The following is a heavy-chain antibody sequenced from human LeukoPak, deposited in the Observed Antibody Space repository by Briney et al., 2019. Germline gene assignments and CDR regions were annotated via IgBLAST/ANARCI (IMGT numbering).Heavy chain of an antibody. J-gene: IGHJ4*02. CDR1: GFTFSNYW. CDR3: ARVSSLFDY. CDR2: IKSDGIDT. V-gene: IGHV3-74*01. D-gene: IGHD6-13*01. Sequence: GGSLRLSCAASGFTFSNYWMHWVRQAPGKGLVWVSRIKSDGIDTIGADFVKGRFTTSRDNAKNTLYLQMNSLRAEDTAVYYRARVSSLFDYWGQGTLVTVSS.